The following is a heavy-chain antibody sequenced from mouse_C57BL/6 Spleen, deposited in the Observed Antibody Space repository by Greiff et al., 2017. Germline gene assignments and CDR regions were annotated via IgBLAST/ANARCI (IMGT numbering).Heavy chain of an antibody. D-gene: IGHD2-5*01. V-gene: IGHV5-4*01. J-gene: IGHJ4*01. CDR1: GFTFSSYA. Sequence: EVQGVESGGGLVKPGGSLKLSCAASGFTFSSYAMSWVRQTPEKRLEWVATISDGGSYTYYPDNVKGRFTISRDNAKNNLYLQMSHLKSEDTAMYYCAREEDYYSNYGYAMDYWGQGTSVTVSS. CDR3: AREEDYYSNYGYAMDY. CDR2: ISDGGSYT.